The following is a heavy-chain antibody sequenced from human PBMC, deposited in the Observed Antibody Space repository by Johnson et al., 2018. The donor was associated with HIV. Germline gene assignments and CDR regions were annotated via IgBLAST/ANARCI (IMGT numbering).Heavy chain of an antibody. CDR3: ATVVTAPRAFDI. CDR2: ISYDGSNK. J-gene: IGHJ3*02. CDR1: GFTFSSYA. V-gene: IGHV3-30*04. D-gene: IGHD2-21*02. Sequence: QVKLVESGGGLVQPGGSLRLSCAASGFTFSSYAMHWVRQAPGKGLEWVAVISYDGSNKYYADSVKGRFTISRDNSKNTLYLQMNSLRAEDTAVYYCATVVTAPRAFDIWGQGTMVTVSS.